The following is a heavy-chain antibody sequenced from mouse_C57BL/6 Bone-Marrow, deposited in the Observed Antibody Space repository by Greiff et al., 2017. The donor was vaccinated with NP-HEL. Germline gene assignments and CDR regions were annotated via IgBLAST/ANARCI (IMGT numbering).Heavy chain of an antibody. D-gene: IGHD4-1*01. CDR2: ISDGGSYT. V-gene: IGHV5-4*03. CDR1: GFTFSSYA. Sequence: EVKVVESGGGLVKPGGSLKLSCAASGFTFSSYAMSWVRQTPEKRLEWVATISDGGSYTYYPDNVKGRFTISRDNAKNNLYLQMSHLKSEDTAMYYCARWDLWGQGTTLTVSS. CDR3: ARWDL. J-gene: IGHJ2*01.